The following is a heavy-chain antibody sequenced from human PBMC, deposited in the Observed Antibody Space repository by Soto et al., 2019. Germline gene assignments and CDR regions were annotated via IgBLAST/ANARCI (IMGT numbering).Heavy chain of an antibody. Sequence: SETLSLTCSVSGASVSSGSYYWIWIRQPPGKGLEWIGYIYYSGSTNYNPSLKSRVTLSVDTSKNQFSLKLSSVTDADTAGDYWAGYSDGWRNDYWGQGTLVTVSS. V-gene: IGHV4-61*01. J-gene: IGHJ4*02. CDR3: AGYSDGWRNDY. CDR1: GASVSSGSYY. CDR2: IYYSGST. D-gene: IGHD6-19*01.